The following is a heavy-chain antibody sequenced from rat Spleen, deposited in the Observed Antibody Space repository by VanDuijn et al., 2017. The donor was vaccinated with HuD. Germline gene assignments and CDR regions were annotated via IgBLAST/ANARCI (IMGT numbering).Heavy chain of an antibody. J-gene: IGHJ2*01. CDR1: GLSLTSNS. D-gene: IGHD1-4*01. Sequence: QVQLKESGPGLVQPSQTLSLTCTVSGLSLTSNSVSWIRQPPGKGLEWMGVIWSGGSTDYNSALKSRLSISRDTSKNQVFLKMNSLQSEDTTTYYCARGVYPGIDHWGQGVMVTVSS. V-gene: IGHV2-47*01. CDR2: IWSGGST. CDR3: ARGVYPGIDH.